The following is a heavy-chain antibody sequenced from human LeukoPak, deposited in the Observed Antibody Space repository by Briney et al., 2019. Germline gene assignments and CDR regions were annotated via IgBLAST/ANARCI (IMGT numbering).Heavy chain of an antibody. CDR1: GFTFSSFS. J-gene: IGHJ4*02. CDR3: ARVAYISTWYVDY. CDR2: IHSDGINT. V-gene: IGHV3-74*01. Sequence: GGSLRLSCEASGFTFSSFSMHWVRQAPGKGLVWVSRIHSDGINTNYADFVKGRFTISRDNAKNTLYLQMNSLRAEDTAVYYCARVAYISTWYVDYWGQGTLVNVPS. D-gene: IGHD6-13*01.